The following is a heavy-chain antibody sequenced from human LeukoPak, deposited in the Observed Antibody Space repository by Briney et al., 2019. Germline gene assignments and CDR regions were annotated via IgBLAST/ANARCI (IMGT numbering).Heavy chain of an antibody. V-gene: IGHV3-30*02. D-gene: IGHD4-17*01. CDR1: GFTFSGSA. CDR2: IRYDGSNK. J-gene: IGHJ4*02. Sequence: GGSLKLSCAASGFTFSGSAMHWVRQAPGKGLEWVTFIRYDGSNKYYADSVKGRFTISRDNSKNTLYLQMNSLRAEDTAVYYCAKDPSTVTRGYFDYWGQGTLVTVSS. CDR3: AKDPSTVTRGYFDY.